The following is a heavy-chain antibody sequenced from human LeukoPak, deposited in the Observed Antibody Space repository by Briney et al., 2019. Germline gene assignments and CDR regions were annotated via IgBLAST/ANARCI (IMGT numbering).Heavy chain of an antibody. D-gene: IGHD7-27*01. CDR3: ATDFNWAWIY. J-gene: IGHJ4*02. Sequence: GGSLRLSCVASGFRFSTYGMHWVRQAPGKGLEWVSFVRHEEIDKYYAQSVKGRFTISRDDSRNTQYLQMNNLRGEDTAIYYCATDFNWAWIYWGQGTLVTVSS. CDR2: VRHEEIDK. V-gene: IGHV3-30*02. CDR1: GFRFSTYG.